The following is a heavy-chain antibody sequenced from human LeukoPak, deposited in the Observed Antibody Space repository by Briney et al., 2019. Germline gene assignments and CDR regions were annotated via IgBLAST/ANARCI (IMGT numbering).Heavy chain of an antibody. Sequence: ASVKVSCKASGGTFSSYAISWVRQAPGQGLERMGRIIPILGIANYAQKFQGRVTITADKSTSTAYMELSSLRSEDTAVYYCARELTGYCFYWGQGTLVTVSS. CDR3: ARELTGYCFY. CDR2: IIPILGIA. J-gene: IGHJ4*02. V-gene: IGHV1-69*04. D-gene: IGHD2-15*01. CDR1: GGTFSSYA.